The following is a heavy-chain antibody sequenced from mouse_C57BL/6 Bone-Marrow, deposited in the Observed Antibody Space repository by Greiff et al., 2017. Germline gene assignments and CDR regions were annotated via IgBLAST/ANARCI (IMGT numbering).Heavy chain of an antibody. V-gene: IGHV1-74*01. D-gene: IGHD2-2*01. CDR2: IYPSDSDT. J-gene: IGHJ3*01. CDR3: AIDGGYDGGAWFAY. Sequence: QVQLQQPGAELVKPGASVKVSCKASGYTFTSYWMHWVKQRPGQGLEWIGRIYPSDSDTNYNQKFKGKATLTVDKSSSTAYMQLSSLTSEDSAVYYCAIDGGYDGGAWFAYWGQGTLVTVSA. CDR1: GYTFTSYW.